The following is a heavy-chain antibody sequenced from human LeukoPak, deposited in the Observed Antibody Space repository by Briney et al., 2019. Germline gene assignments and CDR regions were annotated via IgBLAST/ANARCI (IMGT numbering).Heavy chain of an antibody. V-gene: IGHV3-30-3*01. D-gene: IGHD3-22*01. J-gene: IGHJ3*02. CDR3: ARPKHYYDSSDAFDI. Sequence: PGGSLRLSCAASGFTFSSYAMHSVRPAPGKGLEWVAVIPYDGSNKYYADSVKGRFTISRDNSKNTLYLQMNSLRAEDTAVYYCARPKHYYDSSDAFDIWGQGTMVTVSS. CDR2: IPYDGSNK. CDR1: GFTFSSYA.